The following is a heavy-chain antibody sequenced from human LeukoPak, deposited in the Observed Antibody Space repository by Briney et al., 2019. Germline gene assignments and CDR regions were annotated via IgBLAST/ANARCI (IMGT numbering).Heavy chain of an antibody. CDR3: ARVPRIAARPGGWFDP. D-gene: IGHD6-6*01. V-gene: IGHV1-8*01. Sequence: VSVKVSCKASGYTFTSYDINWVRQATGQGLEWMGWMNPNSGNTGYAQKFQGRVTMTRNTSISTAYMELSSLRSEDTAVYYCARVPRIAARPGGWFDPWGQGTLVTVSS. CDR1: GYTFTSYD. CDR2: MNPNSGNT. J-gene: IGHJ5*02.